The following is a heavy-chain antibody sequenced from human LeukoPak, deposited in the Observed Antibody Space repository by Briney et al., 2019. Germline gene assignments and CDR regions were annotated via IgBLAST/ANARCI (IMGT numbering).Heavy chain of an antibody. V-gene: IGHV4-59*01. CDR3: AREDPRATVHEGMDV. Sequence: SETLSRTGTGCGGSSSYYHWGWNRHAPGNGREGSGYTYYSRTTNYNPSHKRRVTISVASSKNQFSLQLRSVTAADTAVYYCAREDPRATVHEGMDVWGQGTTVTVSS. CDR2: TYYSRTT. CDR1: GGSSSYYH. D-gene: IGHD4-17*01. J-gene: IGHJ6*02.